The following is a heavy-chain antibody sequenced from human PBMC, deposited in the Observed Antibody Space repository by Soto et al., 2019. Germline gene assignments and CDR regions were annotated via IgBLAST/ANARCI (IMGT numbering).Heavy chain of an antibody. D-gene: IGHD3-22*01. J-gene: IGHJ4*02. CDR2: INVGNGNT. Sequence: QVQLVQSGAEVKKPGASVKVSCKASGYTFTTYAMHWVRQAPGQRLEWMGWINVGNGNTKYSQKFQGRVTMTRDTAASTAHMELSSLRPDDTAVYYCAYDSSGYLDYWGQGTLVTVSS. CDR3: AYDSSGYLDY. V-gene: IGHV1-3*01. CDR1: GYTFTTYA.